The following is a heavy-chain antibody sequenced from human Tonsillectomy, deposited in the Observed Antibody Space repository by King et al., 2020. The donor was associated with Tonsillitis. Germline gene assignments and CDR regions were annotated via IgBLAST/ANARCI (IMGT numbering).Heavy chain of an antibody. V-gene: IGHV3-30*01. D-gene: IGHD1-26*01. CDR3: ARDNYAYSGSFHGY. J-gene: IGHJ4*02. CDR2: ISFDGNKE. Sequence: VQLVESGGGVVQPGRSLRLSWAASGFIFSGHAMHWVRQTPGKGLEWGAAISFDGNKEYYGDSVRGRFTISRDNSENTLDLQMNSLTAEDTAVYYCARDNYAYSGSFHGYWGQGTLVTVSS. CDR1: GFIFSGHA.